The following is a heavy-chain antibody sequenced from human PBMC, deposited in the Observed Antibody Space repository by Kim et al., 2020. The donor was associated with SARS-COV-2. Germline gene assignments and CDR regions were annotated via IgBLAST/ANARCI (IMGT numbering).Heavy chain of an antibody. CDR2: ISAYNGNT. CDR3: ARDPRGPMVRGVLTWFDP. J-gene: IGHJ5*02. Sequence: ASVKVSCKASGYTFTSYGISWVRQAPGQGLEWMGWISAYNGNTNYAQKLQGRVTMTTDTSTSTAYMELRSLRSDDTAVYYCARDPRGPMVRGVLTWFDPWGQGTLVTVSS. D-gene: IGHD3-10*01. CDR1: GYTFTSYG. V-gene: IGHV1-18*04.